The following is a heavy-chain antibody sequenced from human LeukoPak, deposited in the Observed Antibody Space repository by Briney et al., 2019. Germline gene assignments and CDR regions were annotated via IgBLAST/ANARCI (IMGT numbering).Heavy chain of an antibody. J-gene: IGHJ6*02. CDR2: ISWNSGTI. CDR3: ARDAGWNQGLDV. CDR1: GFTFDNYA. D-gene: IGHD1-14*01. Sequence: GRSLRLSCAASGFTFDNYAMHWVRQAPGKGLEWVSGISWNSGTIGYADSVKGRFTISRDNAKNSLYLQMISLRDEDTAVYFCARDAGWNQGLDVWGQGTAVTVSS. V-gene: IGHV3-9*01.